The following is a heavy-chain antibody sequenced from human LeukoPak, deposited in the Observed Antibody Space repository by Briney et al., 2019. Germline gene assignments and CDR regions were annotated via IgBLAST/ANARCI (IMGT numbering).Heavy chain of an antibody. V-gene: IGHV4-38-2*02. J-gene: IGHJ5*02. CDR3: ARDRYSSGWWENWFDP. CDR2: IYHSGST. Sequence: SSETLSLTCTVSGYSISSGYYWSWIRQPPGKGLEWIGSIYHSGSTYYNPSLKSRVTISVDTSKNQFSLKLSSVTAADTAVYYCARDRYSSGWWENWFDPWGQGTLVTVSS. D-gene: IGHD6-19*01. CDR1: GYSISSGYY.